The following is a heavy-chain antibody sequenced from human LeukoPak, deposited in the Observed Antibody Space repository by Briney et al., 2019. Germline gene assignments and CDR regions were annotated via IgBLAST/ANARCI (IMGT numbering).Heavy chain of an antibody. J-gene: IGHJ3*02. CDR3: ASWGTYDFWSGYGGGDAFDI. V-gene: IGHV1-46*01. Sequence: ASVKVSCKASGYTFTSYYMHWVRQAPGQGLEWMGIINPSGGSTSYAQKFQGRVTMTRDMSTSTVYMELSSLRSEDTAVYYCASWGTYDFWSGYGGGDAFDIWGQGTMVTVSS. CDR2: INPSGGST. D-gene: IGHD3-3*01. CDR1: GYTFTSYY.